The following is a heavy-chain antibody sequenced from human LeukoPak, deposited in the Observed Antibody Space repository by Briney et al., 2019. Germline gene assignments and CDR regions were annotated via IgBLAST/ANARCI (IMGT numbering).Heavy chain of an antibody. CDR1: GFTLSTYD. Sequence: GGSLRLSCEASGFTLSTYDINWFRQAPGKGLEWVSSISRDNSPTHYADSVKGRFTISRDNVKNSLYLQMNSLRAEDTAVYYCAKKGGGDVRMTTVTSLYYYYMDVWGKGTTVTVSS. CDR3: AKKGGGDVRMTTVTSLYYYYMDV. D-gene: IGHD4-17*01. CDR2: ISRDNSPT. J-gene: IGHJ6*03. V-gene: IGHV3-21*04.